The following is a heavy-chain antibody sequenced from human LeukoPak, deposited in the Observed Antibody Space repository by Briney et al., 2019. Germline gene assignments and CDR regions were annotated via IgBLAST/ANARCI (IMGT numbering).Heavy chain of an antibody. Sequence: GGSLRLSCAASGFTMSTYEMNWVRQAPGKGLEWVSYISSSGSTIYYADSVKGRFTISRDNAKNSLYLQMNSLRAEDTAVYYCAREYQGPEGYWGQGTLVTVSS. CDR1: GFTMSTYE. J-gene: IGHJ4*02. CDR3: AREYQGPEGY. CDR2: ISSSGSTI. V-gene: IGHV3-48*03.